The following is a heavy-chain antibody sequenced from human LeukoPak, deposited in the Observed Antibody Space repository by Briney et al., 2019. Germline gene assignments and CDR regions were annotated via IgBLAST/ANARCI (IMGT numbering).Heavy chain of an antibody. J-gene: IGHJ5*02. D-gene: IGHD2-15*01. CDR3: ALGARAAYCSGGSCGGDWFDP. CDR1: GGTFSSYA. CDR2: MNPNSGNT. V-gene: IGHV1-8*02. Sequence: ASVKVSCKASGGTFSSYAISWVRQATGQGLEWMGWMNPNSGNTGYAQKFQGRVTMTRNTSISTAYMELSSLRSEDTAVYYCALGARAAYCSGGSCGGDWFDPWGQGTLVTVSS.